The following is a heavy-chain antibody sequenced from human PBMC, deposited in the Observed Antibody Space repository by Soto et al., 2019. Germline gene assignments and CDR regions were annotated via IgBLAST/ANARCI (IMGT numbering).Heavy chain of an antibody. Sequence: GESLKISCQGSGYSFTTYWISWVRQMPGKGLEWMGKIDPADSSTNYSPSFQGHITISVDRSINTAHLQFSSLKAADTAVYYCARLEKWYYNYYGLDVWRQGTMVTVS. CDR2: IDPADSST. CDR1: GYSFTTYW. CDR3: ARLEKWYYNYYGLDV. V-gene: IGHV5-10-1*01. J-gene: IGHJ6*02. D-gene: IGHD1-26*01.